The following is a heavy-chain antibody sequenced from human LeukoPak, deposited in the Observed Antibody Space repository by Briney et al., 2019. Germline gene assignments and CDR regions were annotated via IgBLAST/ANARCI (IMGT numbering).Heavy chain of an antibody. CDR1: GGSISSSSYY. Sequence: SETLSLTCTVSGGSISSSSYYWGWIRQPPGKGLEWIGSNYYSGSTYYNPSLKSRVTITVDTSKNQFSLKLSSVTAADTAVYYCARVGYDSSGYYDYWGQGTLVTVSS. J-gene: IGHJ4*02. CDR2: NYYSGST. V-gene: IGHV4-39*07. D-gene: IGHD3-22*01. CDR3: ARVGYDSSGYYDY.